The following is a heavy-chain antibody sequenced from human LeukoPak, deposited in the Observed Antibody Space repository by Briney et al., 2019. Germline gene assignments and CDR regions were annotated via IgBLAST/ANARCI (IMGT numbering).Heavy chain of an antibody. CDR2: VYYTGTT. D-gene: IGHD6-13*01. CDR3: ARHVEASAVTGFDY. V-gene: IGHV4-39*01. CDR1: GGSISRGTYY. Sequence: ASETLSLTCTASGGSISRGTYYWGWIRQPPGKGLEWIGSVYYTGTTYYNPSLKSRVTISVDTSKNQFSLKLSSVTAADAAVYYCARHVEASAVTGFDYWGQGTLVTVSS. J-gene: IGHJ4*02.